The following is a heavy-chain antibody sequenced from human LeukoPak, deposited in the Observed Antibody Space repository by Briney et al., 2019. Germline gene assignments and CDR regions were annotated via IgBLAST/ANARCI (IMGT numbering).Heavy chain of an antibody. D-gene: IGHD6-13*01. CDR2: ISGNGGGT. J-gene: IGHJ4*02. V-gene: IGHV3-23*01. CDR3: AKSFGYSRSWFDN. CDR1: GLTFSSYA. Sequence: GGSLRLSCAASGLTFSSYAMSWVRQAPGKGLEWVSGISGNGGGTYYAESVKGRLTISRDNSKNTLYLQMNSLSGGDTAVYYCAKSFGYSRSWFDNWGQGTLVTVSS.